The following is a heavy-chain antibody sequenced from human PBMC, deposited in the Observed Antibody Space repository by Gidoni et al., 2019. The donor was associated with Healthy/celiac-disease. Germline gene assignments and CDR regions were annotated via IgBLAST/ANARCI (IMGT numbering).Heavy chain of an antibody. CDR3: ARDLRDGYNYYYYYMDV. CDR1: GRTFISYS. D-gene: IGHD5-12*01. J-gene: IGHJ6*03. CDR2: IIPILGIA. V-gene: IGHV1-69*04. Sequence: QVQLVQSGAEVKQPGSSVKVSCQASGRTFISYSISWVRQAPGQGLEWMGRIIPILGIANYAQKFQGRVTINADKSTSTAYMELSSLRSEDTAVYYCARDLRDGYNYYYYYMDVWGKGTTVTVSS.